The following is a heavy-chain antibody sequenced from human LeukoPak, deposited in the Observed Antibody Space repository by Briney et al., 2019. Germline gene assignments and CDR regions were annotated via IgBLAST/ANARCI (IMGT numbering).Heavy chain of an antibody. J-gene: IGHJ4*02. D-gene: IGHD2-15*01. Sequence: GGSLRLSCAASGFTFSSYGMHWVCQAPGKGLEWVAGISYDGSNKYYADSVKGRFTISRDNSKNTLYLQMNSLRAEGTAVYYCAKDRWRWFDYFDYWGQGTLVTVSS. V-gene: IGHV3-30*18. CDR2: ISYDGSNK. CDR3: AKDRWRWFDYFDY. CDR1: GFTFSSYG.